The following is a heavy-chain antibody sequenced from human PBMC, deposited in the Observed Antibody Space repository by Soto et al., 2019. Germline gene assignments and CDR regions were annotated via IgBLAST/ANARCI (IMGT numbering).Heavy chain of an antibody. CDR1: GLTFSRYA. CDR2: ISGSGRTR. D-gene: IGHD2-2*01. CDR3: AKDPYPVVVVPAANGMDV. J-gene: IGHJ6*02. V-gene: IGHV3-23*01. Sequence: EVQLLESGGGLIQPGGSLRLSCAASGLTFSRYAMNWVRQAPGKGLEWVSAISGSGRTRYYADSVKGRFTISRDNSKGIWYTQMNSLRADDTAVYYCAKDPYPVVVVPAANGMDVWGQGTTVTVSS.